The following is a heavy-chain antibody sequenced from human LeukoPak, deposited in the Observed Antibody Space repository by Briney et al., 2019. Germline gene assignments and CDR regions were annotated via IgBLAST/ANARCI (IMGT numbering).Heavy chain of an antibody. V-gene: IGHV4-30-4*07. Sequence: SETLSLTCAVSGGSISSGVYSWSWVRQPPGKGLEWIGYIYYGGNTYYNPSLKSRLTISLDTSNNQFSLKLSSVTAADTAVYYCARALYGVNYYYYYYMDIWGKGTTVTISS. CDR2: IYYGGNT. D-gene: IGHD4-17*01. J-gene: IGHJ6*03. CDR1: GGSISSGVYS. CDR3: ARALYGVNYYYYYYMDI.